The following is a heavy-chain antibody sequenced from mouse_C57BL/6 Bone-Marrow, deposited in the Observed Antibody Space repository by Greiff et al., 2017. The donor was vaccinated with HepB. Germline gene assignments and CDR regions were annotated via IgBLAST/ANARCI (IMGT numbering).Heavy chain of an antibody. CDR1: GFTFSSYG. V-gene: IGHV5-6*01. Sequence: EVQLQESGGDLVKPGGSLKLSCAASGFTFSSYGMSWVRQTPDKRLEWVATISSGGSYTYYPDSVKGRFTISRDNAKNTLYLQMSSLKSEDTAMYYCARHWDDFDYWGQGTTLTVSS. CDR2: ISSGGSYT. CDR3: ARHWDDFDY. J-gene: IGHJ2*01. D-gene: IGHD4-1*01.